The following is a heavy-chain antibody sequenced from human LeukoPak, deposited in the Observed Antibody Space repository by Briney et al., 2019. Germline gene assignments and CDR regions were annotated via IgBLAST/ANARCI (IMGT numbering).Heavy chain of an antibody. J-gene: IGHJ5*02. D-gene: IGHD3-22*01. CDR3: ARPYYYDSRIDP. V-gene: IGHV4-30-4*01. Sequence: SETLSLTCTVSGGSISSGDYYWSWIRQPPGKGLEWIAYMYYSGSTYYNPSLKSRVTMSADTSKNQLSLELSSVTAADTAVYYCARPYYYDSRIDPWGQGILVTVSP. CDR1: GGSISSGDYY. CDR2: MYYSGST.